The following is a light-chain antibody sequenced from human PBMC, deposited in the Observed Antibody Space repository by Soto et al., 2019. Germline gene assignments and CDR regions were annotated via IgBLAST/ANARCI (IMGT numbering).Light chain of an antibody. J-gene: IGKJ2*01. V-gene: IGKV1-5*01. CDR1: ESISNW. CDR3: QQYKSYSST. CDR2: DAS. Sequence: DIPMTQSPSILSASVGDRVAITCRASESISNWLAWYQQKPGKAPKVLIYDASRLHSGVTERFSGSGSGTEFTLTISSLQADDIATYYCQQYKSYSSTFGQGTNLEI.